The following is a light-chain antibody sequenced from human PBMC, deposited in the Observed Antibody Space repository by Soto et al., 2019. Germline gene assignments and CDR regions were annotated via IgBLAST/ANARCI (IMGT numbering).Light chain of an antibody. J-gene: IGKJ2*01. CDR2: AAS. CDR3: QQTYSAPRT. Sequence: DIQMTQSPSYLPASVGDRVTITCRASETISNSVTWYQQQPGKAQRLLIFAASRVQNGISSRFSGSGSGTDFTLTINNVQPEDFASYFCQQTYSAPRTFGQGTRLEI. CDR1: ETISNS. V-gene: IGKV1-39*01.